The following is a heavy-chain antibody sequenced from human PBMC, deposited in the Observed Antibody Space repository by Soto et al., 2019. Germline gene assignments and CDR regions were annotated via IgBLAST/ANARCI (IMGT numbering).Heavy chain of an antibody. Sequence: QVQLQESGPGLVKPSEALSLTCTVSGGSVNSDSYYWTWIRQPPGKRLGWIGSLYYSGSTNYNPPLKSRVTISVDTSKNQVSLKLSSVTAADTAVYFCARDSREFSSSGGLDVWGQGTTVTVSS. CDR3: ARDSREFSSSGGLDV. CDR1: GGSVNSDSYY. V-gene: IGHV4-61*01. J-gene: IGHJ6*02. CDR2: LYYSGST. D-gene: IGHD3-10*01.